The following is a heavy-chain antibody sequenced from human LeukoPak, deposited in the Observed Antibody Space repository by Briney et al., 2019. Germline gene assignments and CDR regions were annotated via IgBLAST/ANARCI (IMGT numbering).Heavy chain of an antibody. CDR3: ARGSGSYFDDAFDI. V-gene: IGHV1-69*05. CDR1: GGTFSSYA. J-gene: IGHJ3*02. CDR2: IIPIFGTA. Sequence: SVKVSCKASGGTFSSYAISWVRQAPGQGLEWMGGIIPIFGTANYAQKFQGRVTITTDESTSTAYMELSSLRSEDTAGYYCARGSGSYFDDAFDIWGQETMVTVSS. D-gene: IGHD1-26*01.